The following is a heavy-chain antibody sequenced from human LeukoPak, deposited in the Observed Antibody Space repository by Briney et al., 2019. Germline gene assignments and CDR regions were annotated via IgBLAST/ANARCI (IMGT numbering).Heavy chain of an antibody. D-gene: IGHD2-2*01. J-gene: IGHJ6*03. V-gene: IGHV3-11*04. CDR1: GFTFSDYY. CDR3: ARDCGCSSTSWSYYYYYYMDV. Sequence: GGSLRLSCAASGFTFSDYYMSWIRQAPGKGLEWVSYISSSGSTIYYADSVKGRFTISRDNAKNSLYLQMNSLRAEDTAVYYCARDCGCSSTSWSYYYYYYMDVWGKGTTVTVSS. CDR2: ISSSGSTI.